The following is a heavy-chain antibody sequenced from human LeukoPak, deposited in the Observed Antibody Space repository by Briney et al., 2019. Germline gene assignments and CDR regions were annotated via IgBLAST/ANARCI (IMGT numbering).Heavy chain of an antibody. CDR1: GYSLSSGYY. J-gene: IGHJ3*02. V-gene: IGHV4-38-2*02. Sequence: SETLSLTCTVSGYSLSSGYYWGWIRQTPGTGLEWIGSIYHSGSTYYNPSLKSRVTISVDTSKNQFSLKLSSVTAADTAVYYCARDIVVVPAAINDAFDIWGQGTMVTVSS. D-gene: IGHD2-2*01. CDR2: IYHSGST. CDR3: ARDIVVVPAAINDAFDI.